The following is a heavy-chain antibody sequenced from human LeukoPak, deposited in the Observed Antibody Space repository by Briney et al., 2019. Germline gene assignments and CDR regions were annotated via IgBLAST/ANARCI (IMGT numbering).Heavy chain of an antibody. D-gene: IGHD3-10*01. J-gene: IGHJ4*02. CDR2: ISYDGSNK. V-gene: IGHV3-30-3*01. CDR3: ARSGYGSGTFFDH. Sequence: GGSLRLSCAASGFTFSSYAMHWVRQAPGKGLEWVAVISYDGSNKYYADSVKGRFTISRDNSKNTLYLQMNSLRAEDTAVYYCARSGYGSGTFFDHWGQGTLVTVTS. CDR1: GFTFSSYA.